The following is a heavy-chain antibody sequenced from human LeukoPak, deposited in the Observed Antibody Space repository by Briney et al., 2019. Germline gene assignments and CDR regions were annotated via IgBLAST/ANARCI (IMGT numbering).Heavy chain of an antibody. Sequence: GGSLRLSCAASGFTFSSYAMSWVRQAPGKGLEWVSAISGSGGSTYYADSVKGRFTISRDNSKNTLYLQMNSLRAEDTAVYYSAKGNTWIWILDYWGQGTLVTVSS. CDR2: ISGSGGST. CDR1: GFTFSSYA. V-gene: IGHV3-23*01. J-gene: IGHJ4*02. D-gene: IGHD5-12*01. CDR3: AKGNTWIWILDY.